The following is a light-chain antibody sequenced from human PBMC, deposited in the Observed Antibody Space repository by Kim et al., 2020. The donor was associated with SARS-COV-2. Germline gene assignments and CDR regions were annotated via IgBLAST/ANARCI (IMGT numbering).Light chain of an antibody. CDR3: HQSNSLPWT. V-gene: IGKV6-21*01. J-gene: IGKJ1*01. CDR1: ENIGNS. CDR2: YAS. Sequence: VTPKEKVTLTCRASENIGNSLHWYQQKPAQSPKLLIKYASQSFSGVPSRFSGSGSGTHFTLTINSLEVEDAATYYCHQSNSLPWTFGQGTKVDIK.